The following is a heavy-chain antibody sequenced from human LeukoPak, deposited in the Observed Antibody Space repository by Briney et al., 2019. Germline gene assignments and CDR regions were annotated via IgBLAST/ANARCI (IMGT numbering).Heavy chain of an antibody. CDR1: GGYFSGYY. D-gene: IGHD5-18*01. CDR3: GSRVNTAVVTPPLDY. V-gene: IGHV4-34*01. CDR2: INHNGST. J-gene: IGHJ4*02. Sequence: PSGTLPLTCAVSGGYFSGYYWHWIRQPPGKGLEWIGEINHNGSTNYNPSLKSRVTISVDTSKNQFSLKLSSVTAADTAVYYCGSRVNTAVVTPPLDYCGEGTLITVSS.